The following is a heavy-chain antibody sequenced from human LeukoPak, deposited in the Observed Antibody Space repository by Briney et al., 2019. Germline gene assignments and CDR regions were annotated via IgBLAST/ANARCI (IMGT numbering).Heavy chain of an antibody. CDR3: ARQPGAGWFDP. D-gene: IGHD3-10*01. CDR1: GCSFTSSW. J-gene: IGHJ5*02. CDR2: INPGDSDT. Sequence: GESLKISCQASGCSFTSSWIGWARQMPGKGLEWMAIINPGDSDTRYSPSFQGQVTISADKSISTVYLQWGSLKASDTAMYYCARQPGAGWFDPWGQGTLVTVSS. V-gene: IGHV5-51*01.